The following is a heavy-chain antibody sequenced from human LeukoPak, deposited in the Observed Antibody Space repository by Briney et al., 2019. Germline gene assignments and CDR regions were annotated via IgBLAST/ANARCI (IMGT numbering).Heavy chain of an antibody. CDR1: GGSISSYY. D-gene: IGHD1-26*01. V-gene: IGHV4-59*01. Sequence: PSETLSLTCTVSGGSISSYYWGWIRQPPGKGLEWIGYIYYTGSTNYNPSLKSRVTISVDTSKNQFSLKLSSVTAADTAVYYCARDGISGSYYAEYFQYWGQGTLVTVSS. CDR2: IYYTGST. J-gene: IGHJ1*01. CDR3: ARDGISGSYYAEYFQY.